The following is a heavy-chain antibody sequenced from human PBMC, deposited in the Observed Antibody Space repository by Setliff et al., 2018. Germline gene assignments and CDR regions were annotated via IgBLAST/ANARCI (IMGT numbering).Heavy chain of an antibody. V-gene: IGHV3-23*03. D-gene: IGHD3-10*01. Sequence: GGSLRLSCAASGFTFSSFAMSWVRQAPGKRLEWVSIINGGGNTFYADSVKGRFTISGDSSKNAVYLQMNSLRADDTAVYYCRQWFGELSRDYWGPGTLVTVSS. CDR3: RQWFGELSRDY. CDR2: INGGGNT. J-gene: IGHJ4*02. CDR1: GFTFSSFA.